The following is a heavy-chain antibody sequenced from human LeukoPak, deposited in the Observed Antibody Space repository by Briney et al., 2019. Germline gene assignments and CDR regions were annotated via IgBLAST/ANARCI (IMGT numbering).Heavy chain of an antibody. V-gene: IGHV1-24*01. J-gene: IGHJ4*02. D-gene: IGHD4-17*01. Sequence: GASVTVSCKVSGYTLTELSMHWVRQAPGKGLEWMGGFDPEDGETIYAQKFQGRVTMTEDTSTDTAYMELSSLRSEDTAVYYCARTKEDYGDYALPISWGQGTLVTVSS. CDR3: ARTKEDYGDYALPIS. CDR2: FDPEDGET. CDR1: GYTLTELS.